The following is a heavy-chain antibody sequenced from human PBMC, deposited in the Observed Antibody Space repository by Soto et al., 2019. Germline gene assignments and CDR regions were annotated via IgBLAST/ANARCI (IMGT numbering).Heavy chain of an antibody. CDR1: GYTFTSYG. V-gene: IGHV1-18*01. Sequence: VQLVQSGAEVKKPAASVKVSCKASGYTFTSYGINWVRQAPGQGLEWMGWISAYNGNTNYAQKFQGRVTMTTDTSTSKAYRELRSRRCDDTAVYYCARETTVETESYWGQGTLVSVYS. J-gene: IGHJ4*02. D-gene: IGHD4-17*01. CDR3: ARETTVETESY. CDR2: ISAYNGNT.